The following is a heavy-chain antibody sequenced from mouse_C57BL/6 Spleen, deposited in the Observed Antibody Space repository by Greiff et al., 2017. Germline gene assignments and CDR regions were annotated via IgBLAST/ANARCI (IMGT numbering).Heavy chain of an antibody. CDR2: INPNNGGT. V-gene: IGHV1-22*01. Sequence: EVQLQQSGPELVKPGASVKMSCKASGYTFTDYNMHWVKQSHGKSLEWIGYINPNNGGTSYNQKFKGKATLTVNKSSSAAYMEPRSLTSEDSAVYYCARTLYYYGSSPHWYFDVWGTGTTVTVSS. CDR1: GYTFTDYN. CDR3: ARTLYYYGSSPHWYFDV. J-gene: IGHJ1*03. D-gene: IGHD1-1*01.